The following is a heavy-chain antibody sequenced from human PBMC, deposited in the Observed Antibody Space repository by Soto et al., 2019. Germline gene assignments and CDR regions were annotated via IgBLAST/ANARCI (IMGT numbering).Heavy chain of an antibody. Sequence: WGSLRLSCAASDFYFGSYGIHWFRQSPGKGLEWVAASSYDGRETFYADSAKGRFTVSKEMSKNTAFLQMNALRHEDTAVYFCARDSGWPILNFDNWGQGTPVTVSS. D-gene: IGHD3-10*01. CDR2: SSYDGRET. J-gene: IGHJ4*02. CDR1: DFYFGSYG. V-gene: IGHV3-30*03. CDR3: ARDSGWPILNFDN.